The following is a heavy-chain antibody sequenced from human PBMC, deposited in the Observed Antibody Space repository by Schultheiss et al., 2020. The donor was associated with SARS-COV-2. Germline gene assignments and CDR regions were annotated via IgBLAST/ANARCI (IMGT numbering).Heavy chain of an antibody. Sequence: SVKVSCKASGGTFSSYAISWVRQAPGQGLEWMGGIIPIFGTANYAQKFQGRVTITADESTSTAYMELSSLRSEDTAVYYCARDTIDPPKGDGMDVWGQGTTVTVSS. CDR2: IIPIFGTA. V-gene: IGHV1-69*13. CDR1: GGTFSSYA. J-gene: IGHJ6*02. CDR3: ARDTIDPPKGDGMDV. D-gene: IGHD3-9*01.